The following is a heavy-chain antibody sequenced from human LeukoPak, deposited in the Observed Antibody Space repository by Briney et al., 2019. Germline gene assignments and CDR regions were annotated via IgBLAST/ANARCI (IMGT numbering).Heavy chain of an antibody. CDR1: GGSISSYY. CDR2: IYYSGST. Sequence: SETLSLTCTVSGGSISSYYWSWIRQPPGKGLEWIGYIYYSGSTNYNPSLKSRVTISVDTSKNQFSLKLSSVTAADTAVYYCARDPVGDYYDSSSYFDYWGQGTLVTVSS. CDR3: ARDPVGDYYDSSSYFDY. J-gene: IGHJ4*02. D-gene: IGHD3-22*01. V-gene: IGHV4-59*12.